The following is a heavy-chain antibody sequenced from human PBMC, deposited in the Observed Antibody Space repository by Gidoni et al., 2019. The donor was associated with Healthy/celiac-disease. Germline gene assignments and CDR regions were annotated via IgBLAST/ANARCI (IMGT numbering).Heavy chain of an antibody. Sequence: QVQLQESGPGLVKPSETLSLTCPVSGGSISSYSWSWIRQPAGKGLEWIGRIYTSGSTNYNPSLKSRVTMSVDTSKNQFSLKLSSVTAADTAVYYCARVSVAGTGSGYFQHWGQGTLVTVSS. CDR2: IYTSGST. CDR1: GGSISSYS. D-gene: IGHD6-19*01. V-gene: IGHV4-4*07. CDR3: ARVSVAGTGSGYFQH. J-gene: IGHJ1*01.